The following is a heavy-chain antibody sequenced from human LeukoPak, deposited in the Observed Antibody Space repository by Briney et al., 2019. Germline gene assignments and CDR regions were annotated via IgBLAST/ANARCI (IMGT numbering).Heavy chain of an antibody. CDR2: ISSSSSTI. CDR3: ARWENYYDSSGPSRGDY. Sequence: GGSLRLSCAASGFTFSSYSMNWVRQAPGKGLEWVSYISSSSSTIYYADSVKGRFTISRDNAKNSLYLQMNSLRAEDTAVYYCARWENYYDSSGPSRGDYWGQGTLVTVSS. J-gene: IGHJ4*02. CDR1: GFTFSSYS. D-gene: IGHD3-22*01. V-gene: IGHV3-48*01.